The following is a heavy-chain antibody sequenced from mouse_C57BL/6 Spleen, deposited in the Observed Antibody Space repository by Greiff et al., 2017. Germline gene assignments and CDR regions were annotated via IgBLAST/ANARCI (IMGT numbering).Heavy chain of an antibody. J-gene: IGHJ2*01. CDR2: INPSTGGT. D-gene: IGHD2-4*01. Sequence: VQLQQSGPELVKPGASVKISCKASGYSFTGYYMNWVKQSPEKSLEWIGEINPSTGGTTYNQKFKAKATLTVDKSSSTAYMQLKSLTSEDSAVYYCARSRDYGPLDYWGQGTTLTVSS. CDR1: GYSFTGYY. CDR3: ARSRDYGPLDY. V-gene: IGHV1-42*01.